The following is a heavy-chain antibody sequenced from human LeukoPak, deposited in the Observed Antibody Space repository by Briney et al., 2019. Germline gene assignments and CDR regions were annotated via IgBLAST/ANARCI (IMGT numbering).Heavy chain of an antibody. D-gene: IGHD2-2*01. V-gene: IGHV4-61*09. J-gene: IGHJ6*03. CDR2: IYSGGSN. Sequence: SETLSLTCTVSGGSISSGNYYWTWIRQPAGKGLEWIGHIYSGGSNNFHPSLKSRATISVDTSKTQLFLKLTSVTAADTAVYYCGRGKYCGDTRCHGYYYMDVWGKGTTVTVSS. CDR1: GGSISSGNYY. CDR3: GRGKYCGDTRCHGYYYMDV.